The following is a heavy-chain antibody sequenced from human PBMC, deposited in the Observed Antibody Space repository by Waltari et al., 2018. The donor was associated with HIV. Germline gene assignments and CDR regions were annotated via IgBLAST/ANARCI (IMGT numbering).Heavy chain of an antibody. Sequence: QVQLVQSGAEVKRPGSSVTVSCKASGGTFSSYAINWVRQAPGQGLEWMGGLITVFGPAVYAQNFKGRVTITADHSTSIAYMELSSLTSEDTAVYYCAKGGLGYCSGGRCYDHSVWGQGTMVIVSS. CDR3: AKGGLGYCSGGRCYDHSV. J-gene: IGHJ6*02. CDR2: LITVFGPA. CDR1: GGTFSSYA. V-gene: IGHV1-69*12. D-gene: IGHD2-15*01.